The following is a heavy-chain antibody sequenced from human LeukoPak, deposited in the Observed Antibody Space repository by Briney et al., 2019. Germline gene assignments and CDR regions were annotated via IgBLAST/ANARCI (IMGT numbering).Heavy chain of an antibody. J-gene: IGHJ3*02. CDR1: GIILSSNI. V-gene: IGHV3-33*01. CDR2: LWRDDSQR. Sequence: PGRSLRPSCAASGIILSSNIMHWVRQIPGKGLEWVAVLWRDDSQRSYLDSVRGRFIISRDNSKNTLYLQMNNLRAEDTAVYYCVREQDGFDIWGRGTMVTVSS. CDR3: VREQDGFDI.